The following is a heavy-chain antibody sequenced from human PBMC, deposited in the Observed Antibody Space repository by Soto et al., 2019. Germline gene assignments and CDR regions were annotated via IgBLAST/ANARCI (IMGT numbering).Heavy chain of an antibody. J-gene: IGHJ5*02. D-gene: IGHD2-2*02. V-gene: IGHV1-69*08. CDR1: GGTFSSYT. CDR3: ARDEGSYSGPFDP. Sequence: QVQLVQSGAEVKKPGSSVKVSCKASGGTFSSYTISWVRQAPGQGLEWMRRIIPILGIANYAQKFQGRVTITADKSTSTAYMELSSLRSEDTAVYYCARDEGSYSGPFDPWGQGTLVTVSS. CDR2: IIPILGIA.